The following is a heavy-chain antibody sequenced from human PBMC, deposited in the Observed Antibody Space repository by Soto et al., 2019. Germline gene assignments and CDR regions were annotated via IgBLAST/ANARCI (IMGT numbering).Heavy chain of an antibody. CDR2: ISVSAYTT. Sequence: EVQLLESGGGLVQPGGSLKLSCAASGFSFSSFAMSWVRQAPGKGLEWVSVISVSAYTTYYADSVKGRFTISRDNSKNTLYLQMNILRAEDTAVYYCAKDFSRIYGDPYYWGQGTLVTVSS. V-gene: IGHV3-23*01. CDR1: GFSFSSFA. J-gene: IGHJ4*02. D-gene: IGHD4-17*01. CDR3: AKDFSRIYGDPYY.